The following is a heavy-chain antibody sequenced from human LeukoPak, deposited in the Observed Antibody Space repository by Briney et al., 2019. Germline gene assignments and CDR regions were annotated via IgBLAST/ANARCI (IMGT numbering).Heavy chain of an antibody. Sequence: ASVKVSCKASGYTFTSYYMHWVRQAPGQGLEWMRIIDPSGGSTSYAQKFQGRVTMTRDMSTSTDYMELSSLRSEDMAVYYCARDRSSGWPHDAFDIWGQGTMVTVSS. CDR3: ARDRSSGWPHDAFDI. D-gene: IGHD6-19*01. CDR2: IDPSGGST. V-gene: IGHV1-46*01. J-gene: IGHJ3*02. CDR1: GYTFTSYY.